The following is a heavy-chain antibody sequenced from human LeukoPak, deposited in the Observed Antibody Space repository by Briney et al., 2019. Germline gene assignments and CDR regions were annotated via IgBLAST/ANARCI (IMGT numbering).Heavy chain of an antibody. D-gene: IGHD4-17*01. CDR3: ASLSRTTVTTFDY. J-gene: IGHJ4*02. CDR2: INHSGST. CDR1: GGSFSGYY. Sequence: SETLSLTCAVYGGSFSGYYWSWIRQPPGKGLEWIGEINHSGSTNYNPSLKSRVTISVDTSKNQFSLKLSSVTAADTAVYYCASLSRTTVTTFDYWGQGTLVTVSS. V-gene: IGHV4-34*01.